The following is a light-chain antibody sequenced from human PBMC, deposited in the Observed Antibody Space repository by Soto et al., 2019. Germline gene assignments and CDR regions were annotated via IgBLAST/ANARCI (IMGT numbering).Light chain of an antibody. CDR3: SSYQSSSTPYV. Sequence: QSALTQPASVSGSLGQSITISCSGTGGDFGIYDFVSWYQQHPGKAPKLMIYEANKRPSGISARFSGSKFGNTASLTISGLQAEDEADYFCSSYQSSSTPYVFGTGTKVTVL. CDR2: EAN. V-gene: IGLV2-14*02. CDR1: GGDFGIYDF. J-gene: IGLJ1*01.